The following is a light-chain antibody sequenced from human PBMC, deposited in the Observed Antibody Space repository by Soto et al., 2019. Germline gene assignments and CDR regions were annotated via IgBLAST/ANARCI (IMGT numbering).Light chain of an antibody. CDR1: SSDVGGYNY. CDR3: SSYTSSSTRV. Sequence: QSALTQPASVSGSPGQSITISCTGTSSDVGGYNYVSWYQQHPGKAPKLMIYEVSNRPSGVSNRFSGSKSGNTASLTISGPQAEDEADYYCSSYTSSSTRVFGRGTKLIVL. CDR2: EVS. V-gene: IGLV2-14*01. J-gene: IGLJ3*02.